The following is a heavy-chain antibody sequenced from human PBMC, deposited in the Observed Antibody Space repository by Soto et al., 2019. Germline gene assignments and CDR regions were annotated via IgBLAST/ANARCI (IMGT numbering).Heavy chain of an antibody. CDR2: ISAYNGNT. V-gene: IGHV1-18*01. Sequence: GASVKVSCKASGGTFSSYAISWVRQAPGQGLEWMGWISAYNGNTNYAQKLQGRVTMTTDTSTSTAYMELRSLRSDDTAVYYCARDERENWFDPWGQGTLVTVSS. CDR3: ARDERENWFDP. CDR1: GGTFSSYA. J-gene: IGHJ5*02.